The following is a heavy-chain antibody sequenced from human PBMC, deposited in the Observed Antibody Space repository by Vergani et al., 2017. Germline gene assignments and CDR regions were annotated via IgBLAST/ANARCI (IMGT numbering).Heavy chain of an antibody. D-gene: IGHD6-6*01. CDR2: ISYDASNE. Sequence: QVQLVEPGGGVVQPGRSLRLSCAASGFTFSNFAIHWVRQAPGKGLEWVAFISYDASNEYFADSVKGRFTISRDNSKNTLYLQMNSLRTEDTAVYYCARESVEQLDPYYYYYMDVWGKGTTVTVSS. CDR3: ARESVEQLDPYYYYYMDV. J-gene: IGHJ6*03. V-gene: IGHV3-30-3*01. CDR1: GFTFSNFA.